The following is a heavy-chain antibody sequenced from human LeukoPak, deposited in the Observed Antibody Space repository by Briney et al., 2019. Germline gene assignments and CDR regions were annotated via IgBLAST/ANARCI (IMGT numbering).Heavy chain of an antibody. CDR2: ISSSSSYI. Sequence: GGSLRLSCAASGLSVSSNYMNWVRQAPGKGLEWVSSISSSSSYIYYADSVKGRFTISRDNAKNSLYLQMNSLRAEDTAVYYCARSAYYDILTDLSGPPFFDYWGLGTLVTVSS. CDR3: ARSAYYDILTDLSGPPFFDY. D-gene: IGHD3-9*01. J-gene: IGHJ4*02. V-gene: IGHV3-21*01. CDR1: GLSVSSNY.